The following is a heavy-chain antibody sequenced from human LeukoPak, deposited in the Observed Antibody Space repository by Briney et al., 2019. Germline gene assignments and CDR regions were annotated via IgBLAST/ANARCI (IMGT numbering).Heavy chain of an antibody. CDR3: ARGAYCGGDCYSPNLDDAFDI. CDR2: IYTSGST. D-gene: IGHD2-21*02. CDR1: GGSISSYY. Sequence: SETLSLTCTVSGGSISSYYWSWIRQPAGKGLEWIGRIYTSGSTNYNPSLKSRVAMSVDTSKNQFSLKLSSVTAADTAVYYCARGAYCGGDCYSPNLDDAFDIWGQGTMVTVSS. J-gene: IGHJ3*02. V-gene: IGHV4-4*07.